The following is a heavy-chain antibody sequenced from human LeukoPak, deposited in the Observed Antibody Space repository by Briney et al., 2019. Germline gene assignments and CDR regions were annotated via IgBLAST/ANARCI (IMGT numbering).Heavy chain of an antibody. J-gene: IGHJ4*02. D-gene: IGHD3-10*01. CDR1: GGSISSSSYY. CDR2: IYYSGST. CDR3: ARNTNYYGSGRPDD. V-gene: IGHV4-31*03. Sequence: SETLTLTCTVSGGSISSSSYYWSWIRQHPGKGLEWIGYIYYSGSTYYNPSLKSRVTISVDTSKNQFTLKLSSVTAADTAVYYCARNTNYYGSGRPDDWGQGTLVTVSS.